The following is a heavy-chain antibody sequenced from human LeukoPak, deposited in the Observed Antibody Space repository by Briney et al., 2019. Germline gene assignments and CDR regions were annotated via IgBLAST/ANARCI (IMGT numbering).Heavy chain of an antibody. CDR2: ISSSSSYI. J-gene: IGHJ4*02. CDR1: GFTFSSYE. Sequence: GGSLRLSCAASGFTFSSYEMNWVRQAPGKGLEWVSYISSSSSYIYYADSVKGRFTISRDNAKNSLYLQMNSLRAEDTAVYYCARAAENYGGRFDSWGQGTLVTVSS. D-gene: IGHD3-16*01. CDR3: ARAAENYGGRFDS. V-gene: IGHV3-21*05.